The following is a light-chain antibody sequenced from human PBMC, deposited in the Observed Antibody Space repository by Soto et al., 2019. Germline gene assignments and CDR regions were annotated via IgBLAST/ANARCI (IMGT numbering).Light chain of an antibody. CDR1: QSVSSSY. CDR2: GAS. CDR3: QQYGSSPLT. V-gene: IGKV3-20*01. J-gene: IGKJ1*01. Sequence: EIVLTQSPGTLSLSPGERATLSCRASQSVSSSYLAWHQQKPGQAPRLLIYGASSSATGIPDRFSGSGSETDFTLTINRLEPDDFAVYYCQQYGSSPLTFGQGTKVEIK.